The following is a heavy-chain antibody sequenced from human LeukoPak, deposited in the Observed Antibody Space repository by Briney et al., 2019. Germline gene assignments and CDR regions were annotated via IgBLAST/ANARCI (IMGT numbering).Heavy chain of an antibody. D-gene: IGHD1-26*01. CDR3: ARSWKLPLGFDY. Sequence: GGSLRLSCAASGFTFSSYAMHWVRQAPGKGLEYVSAISSNGGSTYYANSVKGRFTISRDNSKNTLYLQMGSLRAEDMAVYYCARSWKLPLGFDYWGQGTLVTVSS. V-gene: IGHV3-64*01. CDR2: ISSNGGST. J-gene: IGHJ4*02. CDR1: GFTFSSYA.